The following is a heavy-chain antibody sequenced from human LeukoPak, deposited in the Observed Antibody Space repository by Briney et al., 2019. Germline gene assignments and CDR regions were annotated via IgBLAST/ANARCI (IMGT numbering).Heavy chain of an antibody. V-gene: IGHV4-59*01. CDR3: ARGDGDYGWFDP. CDR2: IYYTGST. J-gene: IGHJ5*02. Sequence: SETLSLTCTVSGGSISSYYWSWIRQPPGNGLEWIGYIYYTGSTNYNPSLKSRVTISVDTSKNHFSLKLSSVTAADTAVYYCARGDGDYGWFDPLGQGTLVTVSS. CDR1: GGSISSYY. D-gene: IGHD4-17*01.